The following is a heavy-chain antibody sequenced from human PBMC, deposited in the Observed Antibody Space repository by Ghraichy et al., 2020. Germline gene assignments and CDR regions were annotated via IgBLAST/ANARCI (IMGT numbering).Heavy chain of an antibody. D-gene: IGHD1-1*01. CDR1: GFIFGSYA. V-gene: IGHV3-30-3*01. Sequence: LSLTCAASGFIFGSYAAHWVRQAPGKGLEWVAVISYDGSKKYSADSVKGLFTISRDNSKSTLYLQMNSLRPEDTAIYYCARDHVETQIDYWGQGTLVTVSS. CDR3: ARDHVETQIDY. J-gene: IGHJ4*02. CDR2: ISYDGSKK.